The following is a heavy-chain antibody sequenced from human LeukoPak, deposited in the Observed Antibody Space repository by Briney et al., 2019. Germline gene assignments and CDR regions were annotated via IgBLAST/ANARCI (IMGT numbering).Heavy chain of an antibody. V-gene: IGHV3-30*02. D-gene: IGHD6-6*01. CDR2: IRYDGSNK. CDR3: AKMSARPQDY. CDR1: GFTFSSYG. J-gene: IGHJ4*02. Sequence: PGGSLRLSCAASGFTFSSYGMHWVRRAPGKGLEWVAFIRYDGSNKYYVDSVKGRFTISRYNAKNTLNLQMNSLRSEDTAVYYCAKMSARPQDYWGQGTLVTVSS.